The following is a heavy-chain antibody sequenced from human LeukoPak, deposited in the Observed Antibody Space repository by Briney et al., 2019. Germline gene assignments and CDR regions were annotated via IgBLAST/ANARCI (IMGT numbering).Heavy chain of an antibody. V-gene: IGHV1-2*02. D-gene: IGHD2/OR15-2a*01. CDR3: APGVTTFGDAFDI. J-gene: IGHJ3*02. CDR2: INPNSGGT. Sequence: ASVKVSCKASGYTFTGYYMHWVRQAPGQGLEWMGWINPNSGGTNYAQKFQGRVTMTRVTSISTAYMELSRLRSDDTAVYYCAPGVTTFGDAFDIWGQGTMVTVSS. CDR1: GYTFTGYY.